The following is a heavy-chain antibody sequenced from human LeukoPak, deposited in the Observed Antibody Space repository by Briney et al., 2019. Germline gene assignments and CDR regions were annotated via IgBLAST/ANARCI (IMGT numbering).Heavy chain of an antibody. CDR2: IYYSGST. Sequence: SETLSLTCTVSGGSISSHYWSWIRQPPGKGLEWIGYIYYSGSTNYDPSLKSRVTISVDTSKNQFSLKLSSVTAADTAVYYCARTFKYCGGDCYSYHDYWGQGTLVTVSS. J-gene: IGHJ4*02. V-gene: IGHV4-59*11. CDR1: GGSISSHY. CDR3: ARTFKYCGGDCYSYHDY. D-gene: IGHD2-21*02.